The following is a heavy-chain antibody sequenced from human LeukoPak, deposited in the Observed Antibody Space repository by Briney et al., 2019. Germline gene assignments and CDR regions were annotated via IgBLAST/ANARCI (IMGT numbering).Heavy chain of an antibody. CDR1: GFTFDDYA. D-gene: IGHD2-21*02. J-gene: IGHJ4*02. Sequence: GGSLRLSCAASGFTFDDYAMHWVRQAPGKGLEWVSLISWDGGSTYYADSVKGRFTISRDNSKNSLYLQMNSLRAEDTVVYYCARDFGGDFYYFDYWGQGTLVTVSS. CDR2: ISWDGGST. V-gene: IGHV3-43D*03. CDR3: ARDFGGDFYYFDY.